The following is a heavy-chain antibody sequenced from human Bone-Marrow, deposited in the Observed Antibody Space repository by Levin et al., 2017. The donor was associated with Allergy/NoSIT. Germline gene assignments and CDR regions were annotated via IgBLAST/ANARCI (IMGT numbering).Heavy chain of an antibody. Sequence: GGSLRLSCVASGFRFSSYWMTWVRQAPGKGLEWVANIKQDGSDMYYVDSVNGRFSISRDNARNSVYLQMSSLRVEDTAVYYCARGPEGVFGVGWFDPWGQGTLVTVSS. CDR2: IKQDGSDM. CDR1: GFRFSSYW. V-gene: IGHV3-7*01. J-gene: IGHJ5*02. D-gene: IGHD3-10*01. CDR3: ARGPEGVFGVGWFDP.